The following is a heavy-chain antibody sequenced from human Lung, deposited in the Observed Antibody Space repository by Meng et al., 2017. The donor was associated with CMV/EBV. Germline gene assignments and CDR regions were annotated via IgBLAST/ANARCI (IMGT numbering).Heavy chain of an antibody. D-gene: IGHD1-1*01. Sequence: GEXXKISCAASGFTFSSYSMNWVRQAPGKGLEWVSSISSSSSYIYYADSVKGRFTISRDNAKNSLYLQMNSLRAEDTAVYYCAREGGRAGTPGSYYYGMEVWGQGTXVTVSS. J-gene: IGHJ6*02. V-gene: IGHV3-21*01. CDR2: ISSSSSYI. CDR3: AREGGRAGTPGSYYYGMEV. CDR1: GFTFSSYS.